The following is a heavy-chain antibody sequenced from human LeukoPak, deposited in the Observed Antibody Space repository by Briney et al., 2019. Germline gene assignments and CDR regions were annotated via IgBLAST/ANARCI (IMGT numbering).Heavy chain of an antibody. CDR2: IKQDGSEK. CDR1: GFTFSNYW. Sequence: GGSLRLSCAASGFTFSNYWMGWVRQAPGKGLEWVANIKQDGSEKRYVDPVKGRFTISRDNAKNSLYLQMNNLRAEDTAVYYCATERDSSWTFDSWGQGTLVTVSS. D-gene: IGHD6-13*01. J-gene: IGHJ4*02. V-gene: IGHV3-7*01. CDR3: ATERDSSWTFDS.